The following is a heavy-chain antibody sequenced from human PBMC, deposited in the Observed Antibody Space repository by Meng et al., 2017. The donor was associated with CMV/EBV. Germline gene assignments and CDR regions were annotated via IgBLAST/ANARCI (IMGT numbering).Heavy chain of an antibody. D-gene: IGHD6-13*01. CDR1: GGSSSGYY. CDR3: ASGYSSSFYDY. J-gene: IGHJ4*02. CDR2: INHSGST. Sequence: SETLSLTRAVYGGSSSGYYWSWIRQPPGKGLEWIGEINHSGSTNYNPSLKSRVTISVDTSKNQFSLKLSSVTAADTAVYYCASGYSSSFYDYWGQGTLVTVSS. V-gene: IGHV4-34*01.